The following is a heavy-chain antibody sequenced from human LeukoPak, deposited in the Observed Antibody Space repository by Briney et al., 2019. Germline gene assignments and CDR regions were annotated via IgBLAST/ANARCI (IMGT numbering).Heavy chain of an antibody. CDR3: ARRAAGKDY. CDR2: IYYSGST. Sequence: SETLSLTCAVYGGSFSGYYWSWIRQPPGKGLEWIGSIYYSGSTYYNSSLKSRVTISVDTSKNQFSLKLSSVTAADTAVYYCARRAAGKDYWGQGTLVTVSS. J-gene: IGHJ4*02. CDR1: GGSFSGYY. V-gene: IGHV4-34*01. D-gene: IGHD6-13*01.